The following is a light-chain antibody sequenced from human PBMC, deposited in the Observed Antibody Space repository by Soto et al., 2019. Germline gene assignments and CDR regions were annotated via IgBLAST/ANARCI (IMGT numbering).Light chain of an antibody. J-gene: IGLJ2*01. CDR2: GNS. CDR1: SSNIGAGYD. Sequence: QSVLTQRPSVSGAPGQRVTISCTGSSSNIGAGYDVHWYQQLPGTAPKLLIYGNSNRPSGVPDRFSGSKSGTSASLAITGLQAEDEADYYCQSYDSSLSAVVFGVGTKVTVL. V-gene: IGLV1-40*01. CDR3: QSYDSSLSAVV.